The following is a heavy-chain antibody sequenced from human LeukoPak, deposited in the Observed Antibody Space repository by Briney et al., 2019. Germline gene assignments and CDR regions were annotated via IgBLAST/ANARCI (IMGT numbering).Heavy chain of an antibody. CDR1: GLTFSRYA. V-gene: IGHV3-21*05. CDR3: ARDTFHPGLIDS. D-gene: IGHD2-21*01. CDR2: INTDSSDI. Sequence: GGSLRLSCAASGLTFSRYAMNWVRQAPGKGLEWVSYINTDSSDIHYADSVKGRFTISRDNARNTLYLQLSSLRAEDSAVYYCARDTFHPGLIDSWGQGTLVTVSS. J-gene: IGHJ4*02.